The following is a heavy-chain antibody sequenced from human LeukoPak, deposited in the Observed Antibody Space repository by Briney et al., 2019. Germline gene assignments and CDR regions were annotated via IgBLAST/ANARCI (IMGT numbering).Heavy chain of an antibody. CDR1: GFTVSGNY. V-gene: IGHV3-53*01. CDR3: ARVLGESDDAFDI. D-gene: IGHD3-10*01. J-gene: IGHJ3*02. Sequence: PGGSLRLSCAVSGFTVSGNYMSWIRQAPGKGLEWVSLIYSDDTTLYADSVKGRFTISRDISKNTLYLQMSSLRAEDTAVYYCARVLGESDDAFDIWGQGTMVTVSS. CDR2: IYSDDTT.